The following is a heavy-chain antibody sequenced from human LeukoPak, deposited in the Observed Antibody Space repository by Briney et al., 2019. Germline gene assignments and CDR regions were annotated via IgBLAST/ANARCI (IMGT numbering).Heavy chain of an antibody. J-gene: IGHJ4*02. D-gene: IGHD6-19*01. CDR3: AILIAVAGPATFY. CDR1: GFTFSSYA. Sequence: PGGPLRLSCAASGFTFSSYAMSWVRQAPGKGLQWVSSISGSGDSTYYADSVKGRFTISRDNSNNTLYLQMNSLRAEDTAVYYCAILIAVAGPATFYWGQGTLVTVSS. CDR2: ISGSGDST. V-gene: IGHV3-23*01.